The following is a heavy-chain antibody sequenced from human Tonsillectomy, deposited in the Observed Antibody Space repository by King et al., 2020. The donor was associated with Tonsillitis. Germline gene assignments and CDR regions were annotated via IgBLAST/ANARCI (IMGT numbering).Heavy chain of an antibody. CDR1: GFTFSSYD. J-gene: IGHJ6*02. V-gene: IGHV3-13*01. D-gene: IGHD1-26*01. CDR3: ARDSSVGAGTDLGMDV. Sequence: VQLVESGGGLVQPGGSLRLSCAASGFTFSSYDMHWVRHATGKGLEWVSAIGTAGDTYYPGSVKGRFTISRENAKNSLYLQMNSLRAGDTAVYYCARDSSVGAGTDLGMDVWGQGPTVTVSS. CDR2: IGTAGDT.